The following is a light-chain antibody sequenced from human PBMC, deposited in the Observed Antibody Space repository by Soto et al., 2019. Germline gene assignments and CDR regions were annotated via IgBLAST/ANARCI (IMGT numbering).Light chain of an antibody. Sequence: NFMLTQPHSVSVSPGKTVTISCTRSSGSNASNYVQWYQQRPGSYPTTVIYEDNQRPSGVPDRFSGSIDSSTNSASLTISGLKTEDEADYYCQSFDSSDQVFGGGTKLTVL. CDR1: SGSNASNY. CDR3: QSFDSSDQV. J-gene: IGLJ3*02. CDR2: EDN. V-gene: IGLV6-57*01.